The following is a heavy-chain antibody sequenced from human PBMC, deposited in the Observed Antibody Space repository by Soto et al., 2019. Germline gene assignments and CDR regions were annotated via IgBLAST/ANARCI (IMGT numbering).Heavy chain of an antibody. CDR2: IYPGDSDT. J-gene: IGHJ6*02. Sequence: GESLKISCKGSGYSFTSYWIGWVRQMPGKGLEWMGIIYPGDSDTRYSPPFQGQVTISADKSISTAYLQWSSLKASDTAMYYCARHSPYSSSYYYGMDVWGQGTTVTVSS. D-gene: IGHD6-6*01. CDR1: GYSFTSYW. CDR3: ARHSPYSSSYYYGMDV. V-gene: IGHV5-51*01.